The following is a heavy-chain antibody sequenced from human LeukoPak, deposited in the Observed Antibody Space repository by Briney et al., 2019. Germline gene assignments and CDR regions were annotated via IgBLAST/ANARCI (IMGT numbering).Heavy chain of an antibody. V-gene: IGHV4-31*03. D-gene: IGHD3-22*01. CDR1: GGSISSGGYY. CDR2: IYYSGST. CDR3: ARGSSGYYTMFDY. J-gene: IGHJ4*02. Sequence: SETLSLTCTVSGGSISSGGYYWSWIRQHPGKGLEWIGYIYYSGSTYYNPSLKSRVTKSVDTSKNQFSLKLSSVTAADTAVYYCARGSSGYYTMFDYWGQGTLVTVSS.